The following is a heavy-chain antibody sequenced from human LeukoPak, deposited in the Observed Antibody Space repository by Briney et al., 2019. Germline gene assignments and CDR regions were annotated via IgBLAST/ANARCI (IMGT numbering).Heavy chain of an antibody. CDR2: INPSGGST. D-gene: IGHD2-2*01. V-gene: IGHV1-46*01. CDR1: GYTFTNYY. Sequence: GASVKVSCKASGYTFTNYYIHWVRQAPGQGLEWMGNINPSGGSTTYAQRFQDRVFMTGDTSATTVYMELSSLRSEDTAIYYCAREMPETYYFDYWGQGTVVTAPS. CDR3: AREMPETYYFDY. J-gene: IGHJ4*02.